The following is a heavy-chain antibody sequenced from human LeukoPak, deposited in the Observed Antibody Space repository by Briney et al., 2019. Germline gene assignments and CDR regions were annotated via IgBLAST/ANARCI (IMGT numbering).Heavy chain of an antibody. CDR2: IYHSGST. V-gene: IGHV4-4*02. D-gene: IGHD2-2*01. CDR1: GGSISSSNW. Sequence: PSGTLSLTCAVSGGSISSSNWWSWVRQPPGKGLEWIGEIYHSGSTNYNPSLKSRVTISVDKSKNQFSLKLSSVTAADTAVYYCARAVGYCSSTSCWPNWGQGTLVTVSS. J-gene: IGHJ4*02. CDR3: ARAVGYCSSTSCWPN.